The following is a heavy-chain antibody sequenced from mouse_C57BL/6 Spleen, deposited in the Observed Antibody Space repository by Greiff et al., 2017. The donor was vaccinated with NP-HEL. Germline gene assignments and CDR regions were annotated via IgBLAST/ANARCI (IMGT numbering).Heavy chain of an antibody. Sequence: EVMLVESGGGLVKPGGSLKLSCAASGFTFSSYAMSWVRQTPEKRLEWVATISDGGSYTYYPGNVKGRFTISRDNAKNNLYLQMSHLKSEDTAMYYCARDRDYYAMDYWGQGTSVTVSS. CDR3: ARDRDYYAMDY. CDR2: ISDGGSYT. D-gene: IGHD3-1*01. V-gene: IGHV5-4*01. J-gene: IGHJ4*01. CDR1: GFTFSSYA.